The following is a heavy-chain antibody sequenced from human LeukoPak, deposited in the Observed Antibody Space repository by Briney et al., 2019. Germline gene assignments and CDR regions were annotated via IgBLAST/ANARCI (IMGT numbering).Heavy chain of an antibody. CDR1: GGSISSYY. D-gene: IGHD3-3*01. J-gene: IGHJ2*01. CDR3: ARRFEYYDFWSGYYRWYFDL. CDR2: IYYSGST. V-gene: IGHV4-59*01. Sequence: KSSETLSLPCTVSGGSISSYYWSWLRQPPGKGLERIGYIYYSGSTNYNPSLKSRVTISVDTSKNQFSLKLSSVTAADTAVYYCARRFEYYDFWSGYYRWYFDLWGRGTLVTVSS.